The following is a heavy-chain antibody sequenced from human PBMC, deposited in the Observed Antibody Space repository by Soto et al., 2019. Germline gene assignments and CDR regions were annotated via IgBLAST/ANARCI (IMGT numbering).Heavy chain of an antibody. CDR3: ATHLGYSYEYDHCFDI. Sequence: SDAMSCVRQETVEVREWVSAISGSVGNTYYIDSAKGRFTISRDNSKNTLYLQMNSLRAEDMAAYYWATHLGYSYEYDHCFDILGQWTMGTVAS. V-gene: IGHV3-23*01. CDR2: ISGSVGNT. CDR1: SDA. J-gene: IGHJ3*02. D-gene: IGHD5-18*01.